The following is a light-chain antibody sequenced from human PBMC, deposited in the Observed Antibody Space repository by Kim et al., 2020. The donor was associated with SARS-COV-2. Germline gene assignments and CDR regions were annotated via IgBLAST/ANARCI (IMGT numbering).Light chain of an antibody. CDR3: QQYGSSPPLT. Sequence: PGERATVSCRASQSVSSSYLDWYQQKPGQAPGLLIYGASSRATGMPDRFSGSGSGTDFTLTISRLEPEDFAVYYCQQYGSSPPLTFGGGTKVDIK. J-gene: IGKJ4*01. V-gene: IGKV3-20*01. CDR1: QSVSSSY. CDR2: GAS.